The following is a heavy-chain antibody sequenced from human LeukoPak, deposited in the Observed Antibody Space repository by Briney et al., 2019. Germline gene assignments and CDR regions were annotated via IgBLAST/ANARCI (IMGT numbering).Heavy chain of an antibody. CDR1: GSTFSSYA. D-gene: IGHD3-22*01. Sequence: GGSLRLSCAASGSTFSSYAMSWVRQAPGKGLEWVSAISGSGGSTYYADSVKGRFTISRDNSKNTLYLQMNSLRAEDTAVYYCAKDRRYDSSGYYSSYFDYWGQGTLVTVSS. V-gene: IGHV3-23*01. CDR2: ISGSGGST. CDR3: AKDRRYDSSGYYSSYFDY. J-gene: IGHJ4*02.